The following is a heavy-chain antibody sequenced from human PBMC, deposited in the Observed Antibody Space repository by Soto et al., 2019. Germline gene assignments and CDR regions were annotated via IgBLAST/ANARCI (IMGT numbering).Heavy chain of an antibody. D-gene: IGHD3-10*01. V-gene: IGHV1-46*01. J-gene: IGHJ6*02. CDR3: AKAYHSGSGAFSKIGCVDV. CDR2: INPSGGST. CDR1: GYTFTSYY. Sequence: ASVKVSCKASGYTFTSYYMHWVRQAPGQGLEWMGIINPSGGSTSYAQKFQGRVTMTRDTSTSTVYMELSSPRADDTAVYYCAKAYHSGSGAFSKIGCVDVWGQGTTVTVSS.